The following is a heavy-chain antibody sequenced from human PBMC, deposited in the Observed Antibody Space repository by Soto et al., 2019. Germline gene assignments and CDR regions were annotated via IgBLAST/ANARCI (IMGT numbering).Heavy chain of an antibody. J-gene: IGHJ5*02. Sequence: QVQLVQSGAEVKKPGASVKVSCKASGYTFSTYGFSWVRQAPGQGLEWMGWIGADNGDTNYAQNFQGRVTMTTDTSPTTPYRELRTLTSDATAVYFCARDWKGAEGFDPGGQGTLVPVSS. CDR3: ARDWKGAEGFDP. V-gene: IGHV1-18*01. D-gene: IGHD1-1*01. CDR1: GYTFSTYG. CDR2: IGADNGDT.